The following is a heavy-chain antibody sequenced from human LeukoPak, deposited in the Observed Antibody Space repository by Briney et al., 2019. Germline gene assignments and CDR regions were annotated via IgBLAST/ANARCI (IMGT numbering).Heavy chain of an antibody. CDR2: INAGNGNT. D-gene: IGHD2-15*01. Sequence: ASVKVSCKASGYTFTSYAMHWVRQAPGQRLEWMGWINAGNGNTKYSQKFQGRVTITRGTSASTAYMELSSLRSEDTAVYYCAREGLGYCSGGSCYIAWFDPWGQGTLVTVSS. CDR3: AREGLGYCSGGSCYIAWFDP. CDR1: GYTFTSYA. V-gene: IGHV1-3*01. J-gene: IGHJ5*02.